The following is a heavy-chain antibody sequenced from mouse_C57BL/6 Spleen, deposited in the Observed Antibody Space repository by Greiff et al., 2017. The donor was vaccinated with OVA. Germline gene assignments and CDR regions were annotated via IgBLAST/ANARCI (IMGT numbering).Heavy chain of an antibody. D-gene: IGHD2-1*01. V-gene: IGHV1-64*01. CDR1: GYTFTSYW. CDR2: IHPNSGST. CDR3: ASGNPAWFAY. J-gene: IGHJ3*01. Sequence: QVQLKQPGAELVKPGASVKLSCKASGYTFTSYWMHWVKQRPGQGLEWIGMIHPNSGSTNYNEKFKSKATLTVDKSSSTAYMQLSSLTSEDYAVYYCASGNPAWFAYWGQGTLVTVSA.